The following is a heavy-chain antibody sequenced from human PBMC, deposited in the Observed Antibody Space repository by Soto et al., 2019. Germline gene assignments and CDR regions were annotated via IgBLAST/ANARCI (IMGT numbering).Heavy chain of an antibody. J-gene: IGHJ4*02. CDR1: GFTVSSNY. Sequence: PGGSLRLSCAASGFTVSSNYMSWVRQAPGKGLEWVSVIYSGGSTYYADSVKGRFTISRDNSKNTLYLQMNSLRAEDTAVYYCSRLGFASHGVDFWGLGTLVTVSS. V-gene: IGHV3-66*04. CDR3: SRLGFASHGVDF. CDR2: IYSGGST. D-gene: IGHD3-10*01.